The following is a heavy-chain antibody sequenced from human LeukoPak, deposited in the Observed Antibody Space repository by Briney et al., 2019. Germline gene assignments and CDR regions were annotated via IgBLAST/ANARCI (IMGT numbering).Heavy chain of an antibody. CDR3: ASSGDILTGYPNDY. J-gene: IGHJ4*02. CDR2: IYGGGST. V-gene: IGHV3-53*01. Sequence: GGSLRLSCAASGVTVSNNFMSWVRQAPGKGLEWVSVIYGGGSTYYADSVKGRFTISRDNSKNTLYLQMNSLRAEDTAVYYCASSGDILTGYPNDYWGQGTLVTVSS. D-gene: IGHD3-9*01. CDR1: GVTVSNNF.